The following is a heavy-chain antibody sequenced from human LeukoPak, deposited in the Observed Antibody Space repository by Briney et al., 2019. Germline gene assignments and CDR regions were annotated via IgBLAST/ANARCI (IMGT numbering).Heavy chain of an antibody. V-gene: IGHV1-69*13. CDR2: ILPIFGIA. CDR1: GAPVCSYA. Sequence: GASAKLSCTASGAPVCSYAISWVPQAPGHALEWLGGILPIFGIAIYPQKFQRRVTITADESTSTAYMELSSLRSEDTAVYYCARSEVGYCSGGSCRSPSAAEYVQHWGQGTLVTVSS. D-gene: IGHD2-15*01. CDR3: ARSEVGYCSGGSCRSPSAAEYVQH. J-gene: IGHJ1*01.